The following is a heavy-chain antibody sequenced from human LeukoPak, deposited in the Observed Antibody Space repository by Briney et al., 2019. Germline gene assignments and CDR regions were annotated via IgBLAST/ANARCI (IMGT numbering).Heavy chain of an antibody. CDR2: SDGGGSST. CDR1: GFTFSSYA. D-gene: IGHD4-23*01. Sequence: GGSLRLSCAASGFTFSSYAMSWVRQAPGKGLVWVSRSDGGGSSTSYADSVKGRFSISRDNAKSTLYLQMNSLRAEDTAVYYCARGPGSAGGAYVGDYWGQGILVTVSS. J-gene: IGHJ4*01. CDR3: ARGPGSAGGAYVGDY. V-gene: IGHV3-74*01.